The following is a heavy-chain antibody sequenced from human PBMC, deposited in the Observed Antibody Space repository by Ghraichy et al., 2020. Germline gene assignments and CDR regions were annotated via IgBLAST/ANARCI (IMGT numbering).Heavy chain of an antibody. CDR2: IKQDGSEK. Sequence: GESLNISCAASGFIFSSYSMSWVRQAPGKGLEWVGNIKQDGSEKYYVDSVKGRFTISRDNAKNSLYLEMNSLRVEDTAVYYCARDRYYYGMDVWGQGTTVTVSS. CDR1: GFIFSSYS. J-gene: IGHJ6*02. CDR3: ARDRYYYGMDV. V-gene: IGHV3-7*03.